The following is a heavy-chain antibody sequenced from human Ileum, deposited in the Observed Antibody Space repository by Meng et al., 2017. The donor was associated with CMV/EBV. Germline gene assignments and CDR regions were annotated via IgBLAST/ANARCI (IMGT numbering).Heavy chain of an antibody. CDR1: GFTVTSNY. Sequence: GESLKISCAASGFTVTSNYMGWVRQAPGKGLEWVSGIYSGGNTNYADSVKGRFIISRDNSKNTLYLQMNSLGVEDTAVYYCARPVVPAAIHYFHYWGQGTLVTVSS. J-gene: IGHJ4*02. CDR3: ARPVVPAAIHYFHY. V-gene: IGHV3-66*02. CDR2: IYSGGNT. D-gene: IGHD2-2*01.